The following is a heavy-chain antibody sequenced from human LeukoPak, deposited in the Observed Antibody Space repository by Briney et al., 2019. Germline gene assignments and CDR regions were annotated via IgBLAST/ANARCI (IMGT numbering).Heavy chain of an antibody. CDR3: SRELAWGPADC. J-gene: IGHJ4*02. CDR2: TYYRSGWYN. V-gene: IGHV6-1*01. Sequence: SQTLSLTCAISGDSVSCNSAAWGWIRQSPSRGLEWLGRTYYRSGWYNDYALSVESRITINPDTSKNQVSLQLTSVAPEDTAVYYCSRELAWGPADCWGQGTLVTVSS. CDR1: GDSVSCNSAA. D-gene: IGHD7-27*01.